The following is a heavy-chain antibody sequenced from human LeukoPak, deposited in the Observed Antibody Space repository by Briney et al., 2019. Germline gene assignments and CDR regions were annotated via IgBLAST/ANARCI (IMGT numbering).Heavy chain of an antibody. J-gene: IGHJ4*02. CDR2: LYYSGST. Sequence: SETLSLTCTVSDDSISRGGYYWRWIRQHPGKGLERIGYLYYSGSTFYSPSLKSRLIISRDTSRNQFSLTLRSVTAADTAVYYCARGDSDYGDGGLDYWGQGTLVIVSS. CDR3: ARGDSDYGDGGLDY. CDR1: DDSISRGGYY. D-gene: IGHD4-17*01. V-gene: IGHV4-31*03.